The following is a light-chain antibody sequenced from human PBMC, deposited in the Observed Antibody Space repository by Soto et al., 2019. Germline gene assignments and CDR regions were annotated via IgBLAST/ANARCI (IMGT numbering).Light chain of an antibody. V-gene: IGKV3-15*01. CDR3: QQYDNWPIT. Sequence: EIVMTQSPATLSVSPGERATLSCRASQSVSSTLAWYQQTPGQAPRLLIYGASTRATGIPARFSGSGSGTEFTLIIISLQSEDFAVYYCQQYDNWPITFGQGTRLEIK. J-gene: IGKJ5*01. CDR2: GAS. CDR1: QSVSST.